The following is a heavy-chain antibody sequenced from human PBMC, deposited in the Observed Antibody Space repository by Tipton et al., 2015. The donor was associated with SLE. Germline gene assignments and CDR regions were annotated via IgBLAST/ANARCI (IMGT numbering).Heavy chain of an antibody. CDR1: GYSIRSDYW. Sequence: LRLSCTVSGYSIRSDYWWGWIRQPPGKGLEWIGNVYHTGNSYYNPSLESRVTIFADPSKNQFSLKLRSVTAADTAVYYCARGGGANWFDPWGQETLVTVSS. CDR3: ARGGGANWFDP. V-gene: IGHV4-38-2*02. J-gene: IGHJ5*02. CDR2: VYHTGNS. D-gene: IGHD4-23*01.